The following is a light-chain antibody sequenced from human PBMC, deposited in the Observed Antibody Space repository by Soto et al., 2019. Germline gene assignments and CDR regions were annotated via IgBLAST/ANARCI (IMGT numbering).Light chain of an antibody. V-gene: IGKV3-11*02. CDR2: DAS. J-gene: IGKJ5*01. Sequence: EIVLTQSPGTLSLSPGERATLSCRASQSVSSSYLAWYHQKPGQPPRLLIYDASNRATGVPARFSGSGSGRDFTLTISSLEPEDFAVYYCQQRSDWPPITFGQGTRLEIK. CDR1: QSVSSSY. CDR3: QQRSDWPPIT.